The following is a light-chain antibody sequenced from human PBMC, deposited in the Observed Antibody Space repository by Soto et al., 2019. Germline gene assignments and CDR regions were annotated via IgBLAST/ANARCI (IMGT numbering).Light chain of an antibody. J-gene: IGLJ2*01. CDR1: SSDVGGYNH. V-gene: IGLV2-8*01. Sequence: QSALTQPPSASGSPGQSVTISCTGTSSDVGGYNHVSWYQQHPGKAPKVVIYEVTKRPSGVPDRFSGSKSGNTASLTVSGLQAEDEADYYCQVWDSSYMIFGGGTKLTVL. CDR3: QVWDSSYMI. CDR2: EVT.